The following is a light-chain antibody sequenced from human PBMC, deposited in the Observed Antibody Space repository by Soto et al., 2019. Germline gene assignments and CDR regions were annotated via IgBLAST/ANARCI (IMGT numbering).Light chain of an antibody. V-gene: IGLV2-11*01. J-gene: IGLJ2*01. CDR2: DVS. CDR3: CSYAGSYVV. CDR1: SSDVGTYNY. Sequence: QSALTQSRSVSGSPGQSVTISCTGSSSDVGTYNYVSWYQQHPGKAPKLMIYDVSKRPSGVPDRFSGSKSGNTASLTISGLQAEDEANYYRCSYAGSYVVFGGGTKLTVL.